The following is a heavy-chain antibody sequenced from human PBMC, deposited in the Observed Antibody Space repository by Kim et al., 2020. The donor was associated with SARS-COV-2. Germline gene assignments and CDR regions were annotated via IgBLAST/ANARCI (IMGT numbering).Heavy chain of an antibody. V-gene: IGHV3-9*01. CDR2: ISWNSGSK. D-gene: IGHD6-19*01. CDR1: GFTFGDYA. J-gene: IGHJ6*02. Sequence: GGSLRLSCAASGFTFGDYAMHWVRQAPGKGLEWVSGISWNSGSKDYADSVKGRFTISRDNAKNSLYLQMDSLRPEDTALYYCAKDISQDSSGWSLYHYYYAVDVWGQGTTATVSS. CDR3: AKDISQDSSGWSLYHYYYAVDV.